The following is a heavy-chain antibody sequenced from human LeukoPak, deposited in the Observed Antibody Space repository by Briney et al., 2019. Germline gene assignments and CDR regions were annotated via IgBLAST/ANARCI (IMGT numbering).Heavy chain of an antibody. CDR1: GFTFSSYW. Sequence: PGGSLRLSCAASGFTFSSYWKHLVRQAPGKGLVWVSRINSDGSSTSHADSVKGRFTISRDNAKNTLYLQMNSLRAEDTAVYYCARGDLVGAKSLHYSGQGTLVTVSS. CDR2: INSDGSST. V-gene: IGHV3-74*01. D-gene: IGHD1-26*01. J-gene: IGHJ4*02. CDR3: ARGDLVGAKSLHY.